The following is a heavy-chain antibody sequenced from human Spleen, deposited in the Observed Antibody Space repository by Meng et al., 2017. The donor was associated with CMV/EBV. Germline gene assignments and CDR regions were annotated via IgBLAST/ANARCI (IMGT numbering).Heavy chain of an antibody. J-gene: IGHJ6*02. CDR3: AKDVVGRGFLYSNAMDV. Sequence: GESLKISCAASGFTFSVYSMNWVRQAPGKGLEWVSSITSSSSHTHYADSLKGRFTISRDNSKNTLYLEMNRLRGEDTAVYYCAKDVVGRGFLYSNAMDVWGQGTTVTVSS. CDR1: GFTFSVYS. D-gene: IGHD1-26*01. V-gene: IGHV3-21*06. CDR2: ITSSSSHT.